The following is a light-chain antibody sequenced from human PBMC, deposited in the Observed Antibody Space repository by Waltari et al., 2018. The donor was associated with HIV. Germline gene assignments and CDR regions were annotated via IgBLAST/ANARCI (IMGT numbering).Light chain of an antibody. Sequence: DILLTQSPATISVSPGGRVTVSCRASQNVDDKLAWYQQKPGQSPRLLIYHSSVRAAGVPTRFGGAGSATNFTLTITGLQSEAFTLYFCQQYHHWPPLTFGGGSRVELK. V-gene: IGKV3D-15*01. CDR2: HSS. J-gene: IGKJ4*01. CDR3: QQYHHWPPLT. CDR1: QNVDDK.